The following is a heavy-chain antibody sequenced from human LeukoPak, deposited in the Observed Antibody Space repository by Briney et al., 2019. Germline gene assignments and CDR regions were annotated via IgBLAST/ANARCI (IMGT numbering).Heavy chain of an antibody. CDR3: ARRGVVPAGIPFDY. D-gene: IGHD2-2*01. Sequence: GASVTVSCKASGYTFTSYYMYWVRQAPGQGLEWMGIINPGGGNTSYAQKFQGRVTMTSDMSTSTVYLDLSSLRSEDTAVYYCARRGVVPAGIPFDYWGQGTLVTVSS. CDR2: INPGGGNT. J-gene: IGHJ4*02. V-gene: IGHV1-46*01. CDR1: GYTFTSYY.